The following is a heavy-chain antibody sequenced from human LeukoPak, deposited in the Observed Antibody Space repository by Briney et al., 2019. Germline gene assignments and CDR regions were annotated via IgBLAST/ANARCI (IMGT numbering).Heavy chain of an antibody. CDR3: ARTMLIVGATTFDY. V-gene: IGHV4-39*01. Sequence: SETLSLTXTVSGGSISSSSYYWGWIRQPPGKGLELIGSFYYGGSTYYNPSLKSRVTISVDTSKSQLSLKLTSVTAADTAVYYCARTMLIVGATTFDYWGQGTLVTISS. CDR2: FYYGGST. CDR1: GGSISSSSYY. D-gene: IGHD1-26*01. J-gene: IGHJ4*02.